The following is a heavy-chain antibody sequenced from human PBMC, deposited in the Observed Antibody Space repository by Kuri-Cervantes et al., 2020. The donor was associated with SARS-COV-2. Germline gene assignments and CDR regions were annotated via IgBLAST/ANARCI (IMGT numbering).Heavy chain of an antibody. Sequence: SVKVSCKASGGTFDYAAINWVRQAPGHGLEWMGGIIPIFDTIDHAQKFQGRVTITADKSTSTAYMELSSLKPEDTALYYCARDLQRGTFDIWGQGTMVTVSS. V-gene: IGHV1-69*06. D-gene: IGHD1-14*01. J-gene: IGHJ3*02. CDR3: ARDLQRGTFDI. CDR1: GGTFDYAA. CDR2: IIPIFDTI.